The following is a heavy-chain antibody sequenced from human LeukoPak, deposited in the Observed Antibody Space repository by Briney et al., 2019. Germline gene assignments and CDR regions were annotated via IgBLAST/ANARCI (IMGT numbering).Heavy chain of an antibody. CDR1: GGSISSYY. CDR2: IYYSGST. J-gene: IGHJ2*01. Sequence: SSETLSLTCTVSGGSISSYYWSWIRQPPGKGLEWIGYIYYSGSTSYNPSLKSRVTISVDTSKNQFSLKLSSVTAADTAVYYCARFRVDTYWYFDLWGRGTLVTVPS. CDR3: ARFRVDTYWYFDL. V-gene: IGHV4-59*01. D-gene: IGHD5-18*01.